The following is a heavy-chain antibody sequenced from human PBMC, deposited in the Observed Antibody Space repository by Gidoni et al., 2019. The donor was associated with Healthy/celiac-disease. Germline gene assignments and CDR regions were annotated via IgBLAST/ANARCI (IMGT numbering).Heavy chain of an antibody. Sequence: QVQLVESGGGVGQPGRSLRLSCAASGFTFSSYGMHGVRQAPGKGMEWVAVIWYDGSNKYYADSVKGRFTISRDNSKNTLYLQMNSLRAEDTAVYYCARDQFPVSMTTVTTPGYWGQGTLVTVSS. D-gene: IGHD4-17*01. CDR2: IWYDGSNK. CDR1: GFTFSSYG. J-gene: IGHJ4*02. V-gene: IGHV3-33*01. CDR3: ARDQFPVSMTTVTTPGY.